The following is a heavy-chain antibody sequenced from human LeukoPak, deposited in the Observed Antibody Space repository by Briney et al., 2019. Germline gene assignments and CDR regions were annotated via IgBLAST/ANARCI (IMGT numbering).Heavy chain of an antibody. V-gene: IGHV1-46*01. D-gene: IGHD2-15*01. J-gene: IGHJ6*03. Sequence: GASVKVSCKASGYTFTSYYMHWVRQAPGQGLEWMGIINPSGGSTSYAQKFRGRVTMTRDMSTSTVYMELSSLRSEDTAVYYCARGDVVDNYYYYMDVWGKGTTVTVSS. CDR2: INPSGGST. CDR3: ARGDVVDNYYYYMDV. CDR1: GYTFTSYY.